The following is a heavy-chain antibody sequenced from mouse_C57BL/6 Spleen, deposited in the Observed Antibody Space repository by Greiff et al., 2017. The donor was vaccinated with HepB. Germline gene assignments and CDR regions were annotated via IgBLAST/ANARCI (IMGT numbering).Heavy chain of an antibody. CDR2: INPNNGGT. Sequence: VQLKQSGPELVKPGASVKIPCKASGYTFTDYNMDWVKQSHGKSLEWIGDINPNNGGTIYNQKFKGKATLTVDKSSSTAYMELRSLTSEDTAVYYCASYDGYQFAYWGQGTLVTVSA. J-gene: IGHJ3*01. V-gene: IGHV1-18*01. CDR1: GYTFTDYN. CDR3: ASYDGYQFAY. D-gene: IGHD2-3*01.